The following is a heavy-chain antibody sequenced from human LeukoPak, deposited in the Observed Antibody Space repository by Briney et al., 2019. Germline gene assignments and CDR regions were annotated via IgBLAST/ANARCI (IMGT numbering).Heavy chain of an antibody. Sequence: PGGSLRLSCTASGFSFSSYKMNWVRQAPGKGLEWVSYISSSGSTIYYADSVKGRFTISRDNAKNSLYLQMNSLRAEDTAVYYCARVDAYYDILTGYYYIDYWGQGTLVTVSS. CDR3: ARVDAYYDILTGYYYIDY. CDR1: GFSFSSYK. D-gene: IGHD3-9*01. J-gene: IGHJ4*02. CDR2: ISSSGSTI. V-gene: IGHV3-48*03.